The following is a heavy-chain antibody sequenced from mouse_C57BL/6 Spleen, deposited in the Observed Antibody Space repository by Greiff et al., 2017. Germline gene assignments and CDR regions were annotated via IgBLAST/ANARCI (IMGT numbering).Heavy chain of an antibody. D-gene: IGHD1-1*01. Sequence: QVQLQQSGAELVRPGTSVKVSCKASGYAFTNYLIEWVKQRPGQGLEWIGVINPGSGGTNYNEKFKGKATLTADKSSSTSYMQLSSLTSEDSAVYFCARSFITTVVATPFDYWGQGTTLTVSS. V-gene: IGHV1-54*01. CDR1: GYAFTNYL. J-gene: IGHJ2*01. CDR2: INPGSGGT. CDR3: ARSFITTVVATPFDY.